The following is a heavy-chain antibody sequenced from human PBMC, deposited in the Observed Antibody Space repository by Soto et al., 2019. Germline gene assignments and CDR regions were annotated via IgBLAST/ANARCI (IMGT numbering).Heavy chain of an antibody. V-gene: IGHV3-23*01. Sequence: GGSLRLSCAASGFTFSSYAMSWVRQAPGKGLEWVSAISGSGGSTYYADSAKGRFTISTDNSKNTLYLQMNSLRAEDTAVYYCAKDKIGSWFGELFDYWGQGTLVTVSS. D-gene: IGHD3-10*01. CDR1: GFTFSSYA. CDR2: ISGSGGST. J-gene: IGHJ4*02. CDR3: AKDKIGSWFGELFDY.